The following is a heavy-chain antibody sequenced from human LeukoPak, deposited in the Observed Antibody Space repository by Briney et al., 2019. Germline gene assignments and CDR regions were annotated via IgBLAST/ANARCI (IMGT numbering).Heavy chain of an antibody. CDR2: ISGSGGST. Sequence: GGSLRLSCAASGFTFSSYAMSWVRQAPGKGLEWVSAISGSGGSTYYADSVKGRFTISRDNSKNTLYLQMNSLRAEDTAVHYCAKAIGRLRLPFDYWGQGTLVTVSS. V-gene: IGHV3-23*01. J-gene: IGHJ4*02. CDR1: GFTFSSYA. CDR3: AKAIGRLRLPFDY. D-gene: IGHD5-12*01.